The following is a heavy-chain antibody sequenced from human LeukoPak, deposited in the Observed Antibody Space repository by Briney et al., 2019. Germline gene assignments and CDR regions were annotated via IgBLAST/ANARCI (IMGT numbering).Heavy chain of an antibody. V-gene: IGHV4-34*01. D-gene: IGHD2-2*01. CDR2: INARGDT. CDR3: SRGQVLAARAYNWFDP. J-gene: IGHJ5*02. Sequence: SETLSLTCAVYGWSYNDYYWNWIRQPPGKGLEWIGEINARGDTNYNPSLLCRVPISVVTSKTQVHLVSTTMIAEARALDYFSRGQVLAARAYNWFDPCGQGTLVTVSS. CDR1: GWSYNDYY.